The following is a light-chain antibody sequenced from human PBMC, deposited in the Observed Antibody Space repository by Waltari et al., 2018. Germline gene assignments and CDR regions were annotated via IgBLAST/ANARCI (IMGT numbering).Light chain of an antibody. Sequence: QSVLTQPPSVSGAPGQRVTISCTGSGSNIGAGYDVPWYQQLPRAAPNLLLYGSSTRPLGVPDRFFGSTSGTSASLAITGLQAEDEADYYCQSYDTSLSVVFGGGTKLTVL. V-gene: IGLV1-40*01. CDR2: GSS. CDR3: QSYDTSLSVV. CDR1: GSNIGAGYD. J-gene: IGLJ3*02.